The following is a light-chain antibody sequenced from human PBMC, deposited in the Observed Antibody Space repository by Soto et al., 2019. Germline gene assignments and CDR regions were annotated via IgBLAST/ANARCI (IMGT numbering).Light chain of an antibody. V-gene: IGKV3-20*01. CDR2: GAS. J-gene: IGKJ1*01. CDR1: QSIANNY. Sequence: PGTRSLSPRARATLSCRASQSIANNYLTWYQQKPGQAPRVLIYGASTRATGIPDRFSGSGSGTDFTLTISRLEPEDSAVYYCQQYGSSPWRFGQGTKVAIK. CDR3: QQYGSSPWR.